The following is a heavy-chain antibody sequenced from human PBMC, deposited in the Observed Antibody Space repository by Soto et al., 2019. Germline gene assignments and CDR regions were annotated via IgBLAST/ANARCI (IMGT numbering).Heavy chain of an antibody. CDR2: IWYDGSNK. J-gene: IGHJ6*02. Sequence: QVQLVESGGGVVQPGRSLRLSCAASGFTFSSYGMHWVRQAPGKGLEWVAVIWYDGSNKYYADSVKGRFTISRDNSKNTLYLQMNSLRAEDTAVYYCARDYAYNRSISWPSCMDVWGQGTTVTVSS. CDR3: ARDYAYNRSISWPSCMDV. CDR1: GFTFSSYG. V-gene: IGHV3-33*01. D-gene: IGHD6-13*01.